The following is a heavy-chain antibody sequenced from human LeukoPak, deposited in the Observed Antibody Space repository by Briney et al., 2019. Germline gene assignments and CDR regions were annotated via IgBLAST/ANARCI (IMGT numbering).Heavy chain of an antibody. V-gene: IGHV1-2*02. CDR2: INPNIGGT. CDR1: GYTFTGYY. Sequence: ASVKVSCKASGYTFTGYYMHWVRQAPGQGLEWMGWINPNIGGTSYAQKCQGRVTMTRDTSISTAYMELSRLRSDDTAVYYCARVSRKTTSSFDYWGQGTLVTVSS. D-gene: IGHD2-2*01. J-gene: IGHJ4*02. CDR3: ARVSRKTTSSFDY.